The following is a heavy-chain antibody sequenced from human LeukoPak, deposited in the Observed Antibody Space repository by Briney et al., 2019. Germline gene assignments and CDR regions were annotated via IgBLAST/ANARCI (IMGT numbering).Heavy chain of an antibody. D-gene: IGHD4-17*01. CDR3: AREGDYDDYPFDY. J-gene: IGHJ4*02. Sequence: GGSLRLSCEVSGFTCSRYAMNWVRQAPGKGLEWVSPISGSGGRTQHANSVKGRFTISRDNAKNTLYLQMNSLRVDDTAVYYCAREGDYDDYPFDYWGPGTLVTVSS. CDR1: GFTCSRYA. V-gene: IGHV3-23*01. CDR2: ISGSGGRT.